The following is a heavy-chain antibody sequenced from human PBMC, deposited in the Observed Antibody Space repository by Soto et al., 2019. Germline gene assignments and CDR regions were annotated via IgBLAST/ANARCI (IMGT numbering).Heavy chain of an antibody. V-gene: IGHV5-51*01. CDR3: ARQIYDSDTGPNFQYYFDS. Sequence: PGESLKISCQGSGCRFSSYWIAWVRQMPGKGLEWMGIIYPGDSDTIYSPSFQGQVTFSVDKSTSTAYLQWSSLKASDTAMYYCARQIYDSDTGPNFQYYFDSWGQGTPVTVSS. J-gene: IGHJ4*02. D-gene: IGHD3-22*01. CDR1: GCRFSSYW. CDR2: IYPGDSDT.